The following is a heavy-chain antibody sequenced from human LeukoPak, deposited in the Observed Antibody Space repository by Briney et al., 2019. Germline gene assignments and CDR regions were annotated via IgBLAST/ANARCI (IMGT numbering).Heavy chain of an antibody. CDR3: TGLNTPLDY. J-gene: IGHJ4*02. Sequence: PGGSLRLSCTPSGFTFSSHAMSWVRQASGKGLEWVGRIRSKANSYATAYAASVKGRFTISRDDSKNTAYLQMNSLKTEDTAVYYCTGLNTPLDYWGQGTLVTVSS. CDR2: IRSKANSYAT. CDR1: GFTFSSHA. V-gene: IGHV3-73*01.